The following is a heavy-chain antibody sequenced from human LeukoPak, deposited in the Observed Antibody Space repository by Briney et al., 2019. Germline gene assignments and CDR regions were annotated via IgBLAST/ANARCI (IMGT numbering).Heavy chain of an antibody. CDR1: GFTFRNFA. Sequence: PGGSLRLSCAASGFTFRNFAMSWVRQAPGKGLEWVSTISGSGDSTFYADSVKGRFTIARANSKSTLYLQMSSLRVEDTAVYYCAKSYGSESYSKYFFDYWGQGTLVTVSS. D-gene: IGHD3-10*01. CDR2: ISGSGDST. CDR3: AKSYGSESYSKYFFDY. J-gene: IGHJ4*02. V-gene: IGHV3-23*01.